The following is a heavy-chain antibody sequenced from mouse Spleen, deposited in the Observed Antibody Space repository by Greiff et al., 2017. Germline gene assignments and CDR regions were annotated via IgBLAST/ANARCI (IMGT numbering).Heavy chain of an antibody. CDR2: IYPGSGGT. CDR1: GYTFTSYW. J-gene: IGHJ2*01. D-gene: IGHD5-1*01. Sequence: QVQLQQPGAELVKPGASVKMSCKASGYTFTSYWINWVKQRPGQGLEWIGDIYPGSGGTNYNEKFKGKATLTADKSSSTAYMQLSSLTSEDSAVYFCASRTYFFDYWGQGTTLTVSS. V-gene: IGHV1-55*01. CDR3: ASRTYFFDY.